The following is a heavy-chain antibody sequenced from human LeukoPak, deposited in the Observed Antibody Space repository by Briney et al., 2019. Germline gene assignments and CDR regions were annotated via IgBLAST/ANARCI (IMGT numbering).Heavy chain of an antibody. CDR2: IWYDGSNK. D-gene: IGHD3-9*01. J-gene: IGHJ4*02. CDR3: AKDSGAVLRYFDSFDY. V-gene: IGHV3-33*06. Sequence: GGSLRLSCAASGFTFSSYGMHWVRQAPGKGLEWVAVIWYDGSNKYYADSVKGRFTISRDNSKNTLYLQMNRLRAEDTAVYYCAKDSGAVLRYFDSFDYWGQGTLVTVSS. CDR1: GFTFSSYG.